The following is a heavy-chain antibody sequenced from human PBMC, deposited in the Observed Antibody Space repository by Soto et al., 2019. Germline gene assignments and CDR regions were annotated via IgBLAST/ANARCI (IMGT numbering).Heavy chain of an antibody. CDR3: ARTAEGDTPRTHWYFDL. CDR2: LYADGST. J-gene: IGHJ2*01. CDR1: VFPINVTY. Sequence: PGGSLRLSGAASVFPINVTYLSWVRQGPGKGLEWLSVLYADGSTYYIDSVKGRFRISRDNAKNTLYLQMDNLRADDTAMYFCARTAEGDTPRTHWYFDLWGRGTPVTVSS. V-gene: IGHV3-53*01. D-gene: IGHD6-25*01.